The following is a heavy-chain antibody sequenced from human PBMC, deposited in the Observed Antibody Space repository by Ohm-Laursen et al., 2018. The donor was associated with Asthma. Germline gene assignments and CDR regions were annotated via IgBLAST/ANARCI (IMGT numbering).Heavy chain of an antibody. D-gene: IGHD2-21*02. CDR3: TAGYVTGFDY. CDR1: GFTFRKLG. J-gene: IGHJ4*02. V-gene: IGHV3-15*01. Sequence: SLRLSCAASGFTFRKLGMHWVRQAPGKGLEWVGRIKSKTDGGTTDYAAHVKGRFTISRDDSKNTLYLQMNSLKTEDTAVYYCTAGYVTGFDYWGQGTLVTVSS. CDR2: IKSKTDGGTT.